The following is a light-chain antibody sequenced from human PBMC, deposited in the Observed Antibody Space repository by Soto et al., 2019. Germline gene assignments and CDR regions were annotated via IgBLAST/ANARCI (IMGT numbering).Light chain of an antibody. CDR1: QSFSSN. J-gene: IGKJ1*01. CDR2: GAS. CDR3: QQYNTWPRT. Sequence: IGMTQSPDTLSVSPGERATLSCRSSQSFSSNLAWYQQKLGQAPRLLIYGASTRATGIPARFSGSGSGTEFTLTISSLQSEDFAIYYCQQYNTWPRTFGQGTKVDIK. V-gene: IGKV3-15*01.